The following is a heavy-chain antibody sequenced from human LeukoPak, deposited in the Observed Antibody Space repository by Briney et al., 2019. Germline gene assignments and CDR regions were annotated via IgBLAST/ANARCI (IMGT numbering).Heavy chain of an antibody. Sequence: ASVKVSCKASGYTFTSYYMHWVRQAPGQGLEWMRIINPSGGSTSYAQKFQGRVTMTRDTSTSTVYMELSSLRSEDTAVYYCASETGDTAMAYRPPHYMDVWGKGTTVTVSS. CDR2: INPSGGST. CDR1: GYTFTSYY. D-gene: IGHD5-18*01. V-gene: IGHV1-46*01. J-gene: IGHJ6*03. CDR3: ASETGDTAMAYRPPHYMDV.